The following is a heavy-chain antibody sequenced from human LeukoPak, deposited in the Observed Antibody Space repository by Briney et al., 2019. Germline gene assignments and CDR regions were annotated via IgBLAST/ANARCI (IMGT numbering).Heavy chain of an antibody. CDR3: ARELEQLEYYYYYYMDV. CDR1: GGSISSSSYY. V-gene: IGHV4-39*07. Sequence: SETLSLTCTVSGGSISSSSYYWGWIRQPPGKGLEWIGSIYYSGSTYYNPSLKSRVTISVDTSKNQFSLKLSSVTAADTAVYYCARELEQLEYYYYYYMDVWGKGTTVTVSS. D-gene: IGHD6-6*01. CDR2: IYYSGST. J-gene: IGHJ6*03.